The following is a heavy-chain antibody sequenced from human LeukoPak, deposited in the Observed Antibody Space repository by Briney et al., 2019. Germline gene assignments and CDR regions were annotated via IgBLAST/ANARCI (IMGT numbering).Heavy chain of an antibody. CDR2: INHSGST. D-gene: IGHD6-19*01. V-gene: IGHV4-34*01. CDR3: ARDRWLVPGGMDV. Sequence: SETLSLTCAVYGGSFSGYYWSWIRQPPGKGLEWIGEINHSGSTNYNPSLKSRVTISVDTSKNQFSLKLSSVTAADTAVYYCARDRWLVPGGMDVWGQGTTVTVSS. CDR1: GGSFSGYY. J-gene: IGHJ6*02.